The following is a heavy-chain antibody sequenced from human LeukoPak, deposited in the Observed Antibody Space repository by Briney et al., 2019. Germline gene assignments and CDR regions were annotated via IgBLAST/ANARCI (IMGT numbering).Heavy chain of an antibody. CDR2: IYYSGST. Sequence: SETLSLTCTVSGGSISSYYWSWIRQPPGKGLEWIGYIYYSGSTYYNPSLKSRVTISVDTSKNQFSLKLSSVTAADTAVYYCASVASSSWGDAFDIWGQGTMVTVSS. V-gene: IGHV4-59*06. CDR3: ASVASSSWGDAFDI. J-gene: IGHJ3*02. D-gene: IGHD6-13*01. CDR1: GGSISSYY.